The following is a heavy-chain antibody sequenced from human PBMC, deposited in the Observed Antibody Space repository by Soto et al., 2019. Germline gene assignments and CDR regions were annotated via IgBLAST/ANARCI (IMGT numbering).Heavy chain of an antibody. Sequence: QVQLQESGPGLVKPSETLSLTCSVSGGSISSDYWSWIRQPPGKGLEWIGYIYYNGSTNYHPSLKSRVSMSRDTPKNQFSLKVSSVTAADTAVYYCARQSRSGQSPYYFYGVDVWGQGTTVTVSS. CDR2: IYYNGST. CDR1: GGSISSDY. D-gene: IGHD3-10*01. J-gene: IGHJ6*02. CDR3: ARQSRSGQSPYYFYGVDV. V-gene: IGHV4-59*08.